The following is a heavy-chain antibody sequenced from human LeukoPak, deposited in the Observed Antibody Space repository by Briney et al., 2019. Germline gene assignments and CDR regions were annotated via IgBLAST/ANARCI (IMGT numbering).Heavy chain of an antibody. CDR3: AKWGSGPVNSAAKINRQYFQH. Sequence: GGSLRLSCAASGFTFSGYGMHWVRQAPGKGLEWVAFIRYDGSNKYYADSVKGRFTISRDNSKNTLYLQMNSLRAEDTAVYYCAKWGSGPVNSAAKINRQYFQHWGQGTLVTVSS. CDR2: IRYDGSNK. J-gene: IGHJ1*01. CDR1: GFTFSGYG. D-gene: IGHD3-16*01. V-gene: IGHV3-30*02.